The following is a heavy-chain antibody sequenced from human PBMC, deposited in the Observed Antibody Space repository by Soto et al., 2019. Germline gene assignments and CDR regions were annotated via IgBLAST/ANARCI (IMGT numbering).Heavy chain of an antibody. CDR1: GGSVSSTTYY. J-gene: IGHJ3*01. V-gene: IGHV4-61*01. D-gene: IGHD3-16*01. CDR3: ARDFYDYTWGHNAFDV. CDR2: VYNSVTT. Sequence: QVQLQESGPGLVKPSETLSLTCTVSGGSVSSTTYYWSWLRQPPGKGLEWIGYVYNSVTTTYNPSLMSRVSISVDTSKNPFSLRLTSVTAADTAVYYCARDFYDYTWGHNAFDVWGQGTKVTVSS.